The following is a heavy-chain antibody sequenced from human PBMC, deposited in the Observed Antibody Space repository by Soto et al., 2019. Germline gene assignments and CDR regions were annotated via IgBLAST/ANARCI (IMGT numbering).Heavy chain of an antibody. V-gene: IGHV4-39*01. D-gene: IGHD2-15*01. J-gene: IGHJ5*02. CDR3: ARRPVRGGNSGVGFDP. CDR1: GDSIGSVKYH. CDR2: MYSTGST. Sequence: QVRLQESGPGLVKPSETLSLTCTVSGDSIGSVKYHWGWIRQSPGKGLEWIGSMYSTGSTQYNPSLTSRVTMSVDTSTNQFSLKLRSVTAADTAIYYCARRPVRGGNSGVGFDPWGQGTLVTVSS.